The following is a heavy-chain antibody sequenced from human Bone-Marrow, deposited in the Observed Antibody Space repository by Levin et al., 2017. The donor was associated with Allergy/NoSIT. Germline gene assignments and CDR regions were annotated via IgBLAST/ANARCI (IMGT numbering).Heavy chain of an antibody. CDR2: LSYGDSI. Sequence: SETLSLTCTVSGGSTTSDFWSWIRQPPGKGLEWIGYLSYGDSIKYNPSLESRVTISVDTSKFQFSLNMTSVTAADPGVYYFARGRDGSRWVGPYYFDSWGQGNLVIVSS. J-gene: IGHJ4*02. CDR3: ARGRDGSRWVGPYYFDS. V-gene: IGHV4-59*01. CDR1: GGSTTSDF. D-gene: IGHD5-24*01.